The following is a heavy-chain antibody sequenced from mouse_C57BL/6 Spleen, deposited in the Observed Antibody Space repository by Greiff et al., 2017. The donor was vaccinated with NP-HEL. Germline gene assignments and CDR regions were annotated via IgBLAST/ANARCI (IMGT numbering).Heavy chain of an antibody. CDR3: ARGKLGQGYFDY. D-gene: IGHD4-1*01. CDR2: IDPSDSYT. Sequence: VQLQQPGAELVMPGASVKLSCKASGYTFTSYWMHWVKQRPGQGLEWIGEIDPSDSYTNYNQKFKGKSTLTVDKSSSTAYMQLSSLTSEDSAVYYCARGKLGQGYFDYWGQGTTLTVSS. CDR1: GYTFTSYW. J-gene: IGHJ2*01. V-gene: IGHV1-69*01.